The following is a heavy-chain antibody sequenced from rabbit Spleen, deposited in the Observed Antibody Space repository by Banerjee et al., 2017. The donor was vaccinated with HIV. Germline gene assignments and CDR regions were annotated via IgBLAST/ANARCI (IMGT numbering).Heavy chain of an antibody. CDR3: ARNYVNAFDP. CDR2: IDTNDGDT. V-gene: IGHV1S45*01. J-gene: IGHJ2*01. Sequence: LEESGGGLVKLGGTLTLTCTVSGFSFSSNWICWVRQAPGKGLEWIACIDTNDGDTDYANWPKGRFTISKTSSTTVTLQMTSLTAADTATYFCARNYVNAFDPWGQGTLVTVS. CDR1: GFSFSSNW. D-gene: IGHD1-1*01.